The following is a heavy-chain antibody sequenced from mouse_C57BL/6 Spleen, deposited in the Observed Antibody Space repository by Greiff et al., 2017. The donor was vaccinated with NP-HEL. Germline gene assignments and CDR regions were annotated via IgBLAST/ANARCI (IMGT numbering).Heavy chain of an antibody. V-gene: IGHV5-4*03. Sequence: EVKLQESGGGLVKPGGSLKLSCAASGFTFSSYAMSWVRQTPEKRLEWVATISDGGSYTYYPDNVKGRFTISRDNAKNNLYLQMSHLKSEDTAMYYCARARGSSYNFDYWGQGTTLTVSS. J-gene: IGHJ2*01. CDR2: ISDGGSYT. CDR1: GFTFSSYA. D-gene: IGHD1-1*01. CDR3: ARARGSSYNFDY.